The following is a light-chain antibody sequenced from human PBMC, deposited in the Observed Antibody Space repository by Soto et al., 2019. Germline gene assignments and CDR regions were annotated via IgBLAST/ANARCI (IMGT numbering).Light chain of an antibody. CDR1: QRITDNF. CDR2: GAS. Sequence: PGARATLSCRASQRITDNFLAWFQQKPGLAPRLLISGASTRASGVPDRFSGGGSGTDFVLTISRLEPEDFAVYFCQQYGRSPFTFGQGTKLQIK. V-gene: IGKV3-20*01. J-gene: IGKJ2*01. CDR3: QQYGRSPFT.